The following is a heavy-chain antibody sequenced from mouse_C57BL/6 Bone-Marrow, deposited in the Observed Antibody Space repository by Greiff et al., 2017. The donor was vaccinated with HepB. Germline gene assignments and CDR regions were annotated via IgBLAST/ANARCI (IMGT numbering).Heavy chain of an antibody. V-gene: IGHV1-55*01. CDR1: GYTFTSYW. J-gene: IGHJ2*01. CDR2: IYPGSGST. CDR3: ARSGYYGNSYFDY. Sequence: QVQLKQSGAELVKPGASVKMSCKASGYTFTSYWITWVKQRPGQGLEWIGDIYPGSGSTNYNEKFKSKATLTVDTSSSTAYMQLSSLTSEDSAVYYCARSGYYGNSYFDYWGQGTTLTVSS. D-gene: IGHD2-1*01.